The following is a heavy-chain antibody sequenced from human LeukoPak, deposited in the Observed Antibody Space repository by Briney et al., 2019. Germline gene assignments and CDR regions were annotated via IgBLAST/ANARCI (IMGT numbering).Heavy chain of an antibody. CDR3: ARGPSYGDYDSSGTTGVWFVP. V-gene: IGHV3-30-3*01. J-gene: IGHJ5*02. CDR1: GFTFSTYA. D-gene: IGHD3-22*01. CDR2: TSSDGNKK. Sequence: QPGGSLRLSCPASGFTFSTYAMHWVRQAPGKGLEWVAVTSSDGNKKYYADSVKGRFTISRDNSKNTLYLQMNNLRAEDTAVYYCARGPSYGDYDSSGTTGVWFVPWGQGTLVTVSS.